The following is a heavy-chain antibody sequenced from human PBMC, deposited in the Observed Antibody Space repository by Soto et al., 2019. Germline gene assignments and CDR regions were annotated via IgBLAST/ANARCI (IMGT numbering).Heavy chain of an antibody. D-gene: IGHD2-2*02. CDR1: GFTFSSYA. CDR2: ISGSGGST. J-gene: IGHJ4*02. V-gene: IGHV3-23*01. CDR3: AKSTIFWSIPYFDY. Sequence: GGSLRLSCAASGFTFSSYAMRWVRQAPGKGLEWVSAISGSGGSTYYADSVKGRFTISRDNYKNTLYLQMNSLRAEDTAVYYCAKSTIFWSIPYFDYWGQGTLVTVSS.